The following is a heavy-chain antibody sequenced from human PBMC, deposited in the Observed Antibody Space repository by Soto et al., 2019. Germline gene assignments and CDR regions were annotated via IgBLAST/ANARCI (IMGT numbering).Heavy chain of an antibody. CDR3: ARSVVRGVISPVDY. D-gene: IGHD3-10*01. V-gene: IGHV3-43*01. J-gene: IGHJ4*02. Sequence: GGSLSLSCAASGFTFDDYSFHWVRQAPGKGLEWVSLITWGGRSTYYADSVKGRFTISRDNNKNSLYLQMNSLTIEDTALYYCARSVVRGVISPVDYWGQGTLVTVSS. CDR2: ITWGGRST. CDR1: GFTFDDYS.